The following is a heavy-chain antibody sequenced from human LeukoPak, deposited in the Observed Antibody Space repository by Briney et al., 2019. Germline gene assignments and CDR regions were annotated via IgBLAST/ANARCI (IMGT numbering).Heavy chain of an antibody. Sequence: GASVKVSCKASGGTFSSYAISWVRQAPGQGLEWMGGIIPIFGTANYAQKFQGRVTITADESTSTAYMELSSLRFEDTAVYYCARWAAAGSFDYWGQGTLVTVSS. J-gene: IGHJ4*02. CDR2: IIPIFGTA. CDR3: ARWAAAGSFDY. CDR1: GGTFSSYA. D-gene: IGHD6-13*01. V-gene: IGHV1-69*13.